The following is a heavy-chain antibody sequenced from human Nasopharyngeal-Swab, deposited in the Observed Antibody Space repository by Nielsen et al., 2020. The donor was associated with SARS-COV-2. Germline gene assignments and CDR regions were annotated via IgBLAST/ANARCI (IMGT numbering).Heavy chain of an antibody. CDR1: GYTFTSYD. CDR3: ARGGLGYCSGGSCYGWFDP. CDR2: MNPNSGNT. V-gene: IGHV1-8*01. Sequence: ASVKVSCKASGYTFTSYDINWVRQATGQGLEWMGWMNPNSGNTGYAQKFQGRVTMTRNTSISTAYMELSSLRSEDTAVYYCARGGLGYCSGGSCYGWFDPWGQGTLVTVSS. J-gene: IGHJ5*02. D-gene: IGHD2-15*01.